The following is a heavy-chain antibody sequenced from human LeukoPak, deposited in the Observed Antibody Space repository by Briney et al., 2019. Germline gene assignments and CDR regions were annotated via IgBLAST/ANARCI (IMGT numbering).Heavy chain of an antibody. D-gene: IGHD3-22*01. CDR3: ASALAYYYDSSGYTGGLYYYYYMDV. Sequence: ASVKVSCKASGGTFSSYAISWVRQAPGQGLEWMGGIIPIFGTANYAQKFQGRVTITTDESTSTAYMELSSLRSEDTAVYYCASALAYYYDSSGYTGGLYYYYYMDVWGKGTTVTVSS. CDR1: GGTFSSYA. J-gene: IGHJ6*03. CDR2: IIPIFGTA. V-gene: IGHV1-69*05.